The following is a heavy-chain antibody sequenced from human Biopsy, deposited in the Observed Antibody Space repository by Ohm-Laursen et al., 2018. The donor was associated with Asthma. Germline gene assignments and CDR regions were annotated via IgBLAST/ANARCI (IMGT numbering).Heavy chain of an antibody. CDR2: INTNTGNP. D-gene: IGHD5-12*01. CDR1: GYTFTYFS. Sequence: GASVKVSCKASGYTFTYFSIYWVRQAPGQGLEWLGRINTNTGNPTYAQAYTGRFVFSLGTSVSTAYLRISSLKADDTAVYYCARGRYRGYDFDYWGQGSLVTVSS. J-gene: IGHJ4*02. V-gene: IGHV7-4-1*02. CDR3: ARGRYRGYDFDY.